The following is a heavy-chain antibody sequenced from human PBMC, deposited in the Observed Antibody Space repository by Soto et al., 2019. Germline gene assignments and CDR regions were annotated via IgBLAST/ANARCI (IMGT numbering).Heavy chain of an antibody. D-gene: IGHD3-10*01. CDR1: GGSISSGGYS. V-gene: IGHV4-30-2*01. CDR2: IYHSGST. CDR3: ARGWGTMVRAWGNWFDP. J-gene: IGHJ5*02. Sequence: QLQLQESGSGLVKPSQTLSLTCAVSGGSISSGGYSWSWIRQPPGKGLEWIGYIYHSGSTYYNPYLKSRVTISVDRSKNQFSLKLSSVTAADTAVYYCARGWGTMVRAWGNWFDPWGQGTLVTVSS.